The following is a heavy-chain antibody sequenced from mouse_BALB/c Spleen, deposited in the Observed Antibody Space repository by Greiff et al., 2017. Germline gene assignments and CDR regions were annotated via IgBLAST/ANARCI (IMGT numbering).Heavy chain of an antibody. CDR2: IYPGSGST. V-gene: IGHV1S22*01. CDR1: GYSFTSYW. D-gene: IGHD1-2*01. J-gene: IGHJ2*01. Sequence: LQQSGPELVKPGASVKISCKASGYSFTSYWMHWVKQRHGQGLEWIGNIYPGSGSTNYDEKFKSKGTLTVDTSSSTAYMHLSSLTSEDSAVYYCTIITTATDYWGQGTTLTVSS. CDR3: TIITTATDY.